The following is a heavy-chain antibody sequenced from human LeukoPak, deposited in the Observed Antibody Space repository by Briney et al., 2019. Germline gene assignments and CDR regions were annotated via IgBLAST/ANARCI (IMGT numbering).Heavy chain of an antibody. D-gene: IGHD3-3*01. V-gene: IGHV4-31*03. CDR3: AATLITIFGVVFDP. J-gene: IGHJ5*02. CDR1: CGSISSGGYY. Sequence: SETLSLTCTVYCGSISSGGYYWSWIRQHPGKGLEWIGYIYYSGSTYYNPSLKSRVTISVDTSKNQFSLKLSSVTAADTAVYYCAATLITIFGVVFDPWGQGTPVTVSS. CDR2: IYYSGST.